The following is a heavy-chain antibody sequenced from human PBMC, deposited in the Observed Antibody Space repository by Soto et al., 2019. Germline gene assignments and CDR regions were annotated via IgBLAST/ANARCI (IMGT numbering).Heavy chain of an antibody. V-gene: IGHV3-23*01. CDR1: GFTFSSYA. CDR3: AKDSRATVAFAY. Sequence: PGGSLKLSCAASGFTFSSYAMSWVRQAPGKGLEWVSAISGSGGSTYYADSVKGRFTISRDNSKNTPYLQMNSLRAEDTAVYYCAKDSRATVAFAYWGQGTLVTVSS. D-gene: IGHD6-19*01. J-gene: IGHJ4*02. CDR2: ISGSGGST.